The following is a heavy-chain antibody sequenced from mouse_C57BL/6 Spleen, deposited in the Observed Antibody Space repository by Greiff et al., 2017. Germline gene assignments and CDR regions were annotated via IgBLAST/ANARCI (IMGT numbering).Heavy chain of an antibody. Sequence: QVQLKQSGPGLVAPSQSLSITCTVSGFSLTSYGVDWVRQPPGKGLEWLGVIWGGGSTNYNSALLSRLSISKDNSKSPVCLKMNSVQTDDTAMYYCAKVDGYYAMDYRGQGASVTVSS. D-gene: IGHD2-3*01. CDR3: AKVDGYYAMDY. J-gene: IGHJ4*01. CDR1: GFSLTSYG. V-gene: IGHV2-9*01. CDR2: IWGGGST.